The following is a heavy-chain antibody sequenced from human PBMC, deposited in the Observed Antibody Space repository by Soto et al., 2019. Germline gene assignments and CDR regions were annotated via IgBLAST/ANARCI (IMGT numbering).Heavy chain of an antibody. Sequence: GGSLRLSGAASGFTFSSYSMNWVRQAPGKGLEWVSSISSSSSYIYYADSVKGRFTISRDNAKNSLYLQMNSLRAEDTAVYYCARDPATWLVRHHGFQHCGQGTLLTVSS. J-gene: IGHJ1*01. CDR1: GFTFSSYS. CDR3: ARDPATWLVRHHGFQH. V-gene: IGHV3-21*01. CDR2: ISSSSSYI. D-gene: IGHD6-19*01.